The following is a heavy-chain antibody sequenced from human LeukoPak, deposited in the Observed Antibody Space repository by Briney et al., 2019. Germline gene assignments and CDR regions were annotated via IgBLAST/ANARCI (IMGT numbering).Heavy chain of an antibody. D-gene: IGHD3-10*01. Sequence: SVKVSCKASGGTFSSYATSWVRQAPGQGLEWMGGIIPIFGTANYAQKFQGRVTITADESTSTAYMELSSLRSEDTAVYYCARVTLPPSSGSYYNVPIPYYYGMDVWGQGTTVTVSS. J-gene: IGHJ6*02. CDR3: ARVTLPPSSGSYYNVPIPYYYGMDV. CDR2: IIPIFGTA. CDR1: GGTFSSYA. V-gene: IGHV1-69*13.